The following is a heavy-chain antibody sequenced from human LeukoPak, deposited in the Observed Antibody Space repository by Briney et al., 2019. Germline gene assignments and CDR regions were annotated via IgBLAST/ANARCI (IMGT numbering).Heavy chain of an antibody. Sequence: GGSLRLSCAASGFTFSSYEMNWVRQAPGKGLEWVSYISSSGSTIYYADSVKGRLTISRDNAKNSLYLQMNSLRAEDTAVYYCASGSNYDFWSGYPPGYGMDVWGQGTTVTV. D-gene: IGHD3-3*01. CDR3: ASGSNYDFWSGYPPGYGMDV. CDR1: GFTFSSYE. CDR2: ISSSGSTI. J-gene: IGHJ6*02. V-gene: IGHV3-48*03.